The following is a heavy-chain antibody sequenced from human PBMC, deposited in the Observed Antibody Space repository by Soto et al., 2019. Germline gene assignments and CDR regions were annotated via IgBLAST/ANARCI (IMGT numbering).Heavy chain of an antibody. V-gene: IGHV3-7*05. D-gene: IGHD2-2*01. CDR2: IKQDGSEK. CDR1: GFTFSSYW. CDR3: ARDRAHLSIVVVPAAMPYFDY. J-gene: IGHJ4*02. Sequence: GGSLRLSCAASGFTFSSYWMSWVRQAPGKGLEWVANIKQDGSEKYYVDSVKGRFTISRDNAKNSRYLQMNSLRAEDTAVYYCARDRAHLSIVVVPAAMPYFDYWGQGTLVTVSS.